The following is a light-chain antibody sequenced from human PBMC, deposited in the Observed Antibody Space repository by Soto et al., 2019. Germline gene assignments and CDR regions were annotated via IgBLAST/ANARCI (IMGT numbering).Light chain of an antibody. CDR3: HQYSSSIT. CDR2: GTS. Sequence: EIVLTQSPGTLSLSPGERATLSCRASQSVSSNFLAWYQLRPGQAPMLLIYGTSSRATGIPDRFSGSGSATDIPLTISRLEHEDFAVYFCHQYSSSITFGGGTKVEVK. V-gene: IGKV3-20*01. J-gene: IGKJ4*01. CDR1: QSVSSNF.